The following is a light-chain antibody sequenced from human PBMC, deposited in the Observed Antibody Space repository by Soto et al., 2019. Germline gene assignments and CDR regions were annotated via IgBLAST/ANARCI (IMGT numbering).Light chain of an antibody. V-gene: IGLV2-14*03. CDR1: SSDVGAYDY. CDR3: SSYTSSSTRV. CDR2: EVS. J-gene: IGLJ1*01. Sequence: QSALTQPASASGSPGQSIAISCIGTSSDVGAYDYVSWYQQHPDRAPKLMIYEVSNRPSGVSNRFSGSKSVNTATLTISGLQAEDEADYYCSSYTSSSTRVFGTGTKLTVL.